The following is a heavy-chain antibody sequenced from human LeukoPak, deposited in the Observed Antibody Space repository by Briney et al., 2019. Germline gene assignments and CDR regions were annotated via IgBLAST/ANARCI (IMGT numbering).Heavy chain of an antibody. CDR3: ARDLFH. CDR2: INSGGST. D-gene: IGHD2-21*01. V-gene: IGHV3-53*01. J-gene: IGHJ4*02. Sequence: GGSLRLSCAASGFSVSNNYMSWVRQAPGKGLEWVSVINSGGSTNYADSVKGRFTISRDDSKNTLYLQMSSLRAEDTAVYYCARDLFHWGQGTLVTVSS. CDR1: GFSVSNNY.